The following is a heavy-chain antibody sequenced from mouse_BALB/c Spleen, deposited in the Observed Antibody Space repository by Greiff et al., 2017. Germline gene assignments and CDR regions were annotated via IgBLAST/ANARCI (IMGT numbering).Heavy chain of an antibody. CDR3: ARGLLNWDGYFDV. CDR2: ISYDGSN. J-gene: IGHJ1*01. CDR1: GYSITSGYY. D-gene: IGHD4-1*01. Sequence: VQLKESGPGLVKPSQSLSLTCSVTGYSITSGYYWNWIRQFPGNLLEWMGYISYDGSNNYNPSLKNRIAITRDTSKNQFFLMLNSVTTEDTATYYCARGLLNWDGYFDVWGAGTTVTVSS. V-gene: IGHV3-6*02.